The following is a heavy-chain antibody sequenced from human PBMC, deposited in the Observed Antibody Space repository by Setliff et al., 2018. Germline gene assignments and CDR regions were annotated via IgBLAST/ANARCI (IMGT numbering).Heavy chain of an antibody. V-gene: IGHV4-39*02. D-gene: IGHD2-15*01. CDR2: VYYIGTT. CDR1: GGSISSGSHY. Sequence: SETLSLTCSASGGSISSGSHYWAWIRQPPGKRLEWIGSVYYIGTTHYNPSLKSRVTISVDPSKNQFSLKMTSVTAADTAMYYCVRDRYGRNSDGSGVYNWFDSWCQGILVTVSS. J-gene: IGHJ5*01. CDR3: VRDRYGRNSDGSGVYNWFDS.